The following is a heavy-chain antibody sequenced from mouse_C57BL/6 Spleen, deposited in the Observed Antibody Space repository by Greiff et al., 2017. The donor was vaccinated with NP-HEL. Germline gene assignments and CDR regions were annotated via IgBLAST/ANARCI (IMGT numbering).Heavy chain of an antibody. CDR2: IYHRDGST. CDR3: ALYGEDAMDY. Sequence: QVQLQQSGPELVKPGASVKLSCKASGYTFTSYDINWVKQRPGQGLEWIGWIYHRDGSTKYNEKFKGKATLTVDTSSSTAYMELHSLTSEDSAVYFCALYGEDAMDYWGQGTSVTVSS. V-gene: IGHV1-85*01. J-gene: IGHJ4*01. D-gene: IGHD2-13*01. CDR1: GYTFTSYD.